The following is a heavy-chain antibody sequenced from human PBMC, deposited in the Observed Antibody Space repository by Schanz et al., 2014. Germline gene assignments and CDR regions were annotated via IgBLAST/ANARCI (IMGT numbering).Heavy chain of an antibody. Sequence: QVQLVQSGAEVKKPGASVKVFCKASGYSFISHAIHWVRQAPGQRLEWMGWINAANGNTRYSQKFQGRVTITRDTSASTAYMELSSLRSEDTAVYYCARGGYSSGWYDRDIAHFDYWGQGTLVTVSS. CDR2: INAANGNT. CDR3: ARGGYSSGWYDRDIAHFDY. J-gene: IGHJ4*02. CDR1: GYSFISHA. V-gene: IGHV1-3*01. D-gene: IGHD6-19*01.